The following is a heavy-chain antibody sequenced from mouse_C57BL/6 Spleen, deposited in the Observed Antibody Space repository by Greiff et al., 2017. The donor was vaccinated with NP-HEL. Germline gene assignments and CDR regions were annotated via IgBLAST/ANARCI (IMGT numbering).Heavy chain of an antibody. CDR3: ARWYYGRDYFDY. CDR1: GYSFTGYF. V-gene: IGHV1-20*01. J-gene: IGHJ2*01. Sequence: QLQQSGPELVKPGDSVKISCKASGYSFTGYFMNWVMQSHGKSLEWIGRINPYNGDTFYNQKFKGKASFTVDKSSSTAHMELRSLTSEDSAVYYCARWYYGRDYFDYWGQGTTLTVSS. D-gene: IGHD1-1*01. CDR2: INPYNGDT.